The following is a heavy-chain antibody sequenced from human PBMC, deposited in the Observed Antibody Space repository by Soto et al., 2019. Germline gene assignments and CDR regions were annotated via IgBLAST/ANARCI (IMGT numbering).Heavy chain of an antibody. Sequence: QVQLQESGPGLVKSSQTLSLTCTVSGGSISSDGNYWSWIRQHPGKGLEWLGYIYYSGSTYYNPSLKRRVTISVDTSKNQFSLKLNSVTAADTAVYYCARARMVRGIIYYYGMDVWGQGTTVTVSS. CDR1: GGSISSDGNY. CDR2: IYYSGST. CDR3: ARARMVRGIIYYYGMDV. V-gene: IGHV4-31*03. J-gene: IGHJ6*02. D-gene: IGHD3-10*01.